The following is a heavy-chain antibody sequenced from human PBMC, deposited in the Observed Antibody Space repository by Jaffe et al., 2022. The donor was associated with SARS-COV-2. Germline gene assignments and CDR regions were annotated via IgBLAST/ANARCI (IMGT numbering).Heavy chain of an antibody. J-gene: IGHJ4*02. CDR1: GFTFSSYA. V-gene: IGHV3-30-3*01. CDR2: ISYDGSNK. Sequence: QVQLVESGGGVVQPGRSLRLSCAASGFTFSSYAMHWVRQAPGKGLEWVAVISYDGSNKYYADSVKGRFTISRDNSKNTLYLQMNSLRAEDTAVYYCAREGATMGNYFDYWGQGTLVTVSS. D-gene: IGHD1-26*01. CDR3: AREGATMGNYFDY.